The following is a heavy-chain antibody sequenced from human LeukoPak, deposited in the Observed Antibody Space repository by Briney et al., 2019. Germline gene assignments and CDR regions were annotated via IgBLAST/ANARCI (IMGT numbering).Heavy chain of an antibody. Sequence: SETLSLTCTVSGGSISSYYWSWIRQPPGKGLEWIGYIYYSGSTNYNPSLKIGVTISVDTSKNQFSLKLSSVTAADTAVYYCARVRRLIGYNWFDPWGQGTLVTVSS. D-gene: IGHD2-8*01. V-gene: IGHV4-59*12. CDR2: IYYSGST. CDR3: ARVRRLIGYNWFDP. J-gene: IGHJ5*02. CDR1: GGSISSYY.